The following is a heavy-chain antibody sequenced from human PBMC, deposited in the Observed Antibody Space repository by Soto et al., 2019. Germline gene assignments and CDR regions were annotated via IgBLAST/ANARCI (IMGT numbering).Heavy chain of an antibody. V-gene: IGHV4-59*13. CDR2: VYNAGAI. CDR3: ARGIKGLEATSGYYFDY. J-gene: IGHJ4*02. Sequence: SETLSLTCTVSGGSISSNYWSWIRKPPGQGLEWIGYVYNAGAINYSPSLRSRGTISVDTSEKQFSLKLTSVTAADTAVYYCARGIKGLEATSGYYFDYWGQGILVTVSS. CDR1: GGSISSNY. D-gene: IGHD1-1*01.